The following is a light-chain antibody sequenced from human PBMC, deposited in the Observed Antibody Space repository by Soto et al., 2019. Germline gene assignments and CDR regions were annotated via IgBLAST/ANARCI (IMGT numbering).Light chain of an antibody. CDR1: SSDVGNYNY. Sequence: QSALTQPASVSGSPGQSITISCTGTSSDVGNYNYVSWYQQHPGKAPKLMIYQVSNRPSGVSNRFSGSKSGNTASLTISGLQAEDEADYYCSSYTTSTTVVFGEGTKLTVL. J-gene: IGLJ2*01. V-gene: IGLV2-14*01. CDR2: QVS. CDR3: SSYTTSTTVV.